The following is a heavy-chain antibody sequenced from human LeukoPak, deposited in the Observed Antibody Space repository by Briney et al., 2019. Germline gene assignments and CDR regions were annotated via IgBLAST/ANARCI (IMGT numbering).Heavy chain of an antibody. D-gene: IGHD1-26*01. CDR1: GYTFTGYY. Sequence: AASVKVSCKASGYTFTGYYMHWVRQAPGQGLEWMGWINPNSGGTNYAQKLQGRVTMTRDTSISTAYMELSRLRSDDTAVYYCARVSGVGATPSFDYWGQGTLVTVSS. CDR2: INPNSGGT. J-gene: IGHJ4*02. V-gene: IGHV1-2*02. CDR3: ARVSGVGATPSFDY.